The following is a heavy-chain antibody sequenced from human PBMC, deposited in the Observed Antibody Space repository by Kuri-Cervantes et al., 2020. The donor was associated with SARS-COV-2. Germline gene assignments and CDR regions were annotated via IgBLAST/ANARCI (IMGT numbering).Heavy chain of an antibody. D-gene: IGHD3-22*01. Sequence: SETLSLTCTVSGGSISSSSYYWGWIRQPPGKGLEWIGSIYYSGSTYYNPSLKSRVTISVDTSKNHFSLKLSSVSAADTAVYSCARHSFLGPRGYYDSSGYLGSAFDIWGQGTMVTVSS. CDR3: ARHSFLGPRGYYDSSGYLGSAFDI. CDR1: GGSISSSSYY. J-gene: IGHJ3*02. V-gene: IGHV4-39*01. CDR2: IYYSGST.